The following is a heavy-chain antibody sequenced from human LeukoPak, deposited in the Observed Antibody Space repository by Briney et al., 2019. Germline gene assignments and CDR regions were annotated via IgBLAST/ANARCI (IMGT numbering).Heavy chain of an antibody. CDR2: ITSGGGFK. CDR1: GFPFSDFH. J-gene: IGHJ4*02. D-gene: IGHD3-22*01. V-gene: IGHV3-11*04. Sequence: GGSLRLSCVGAGFPFSDFHMSWIRKAPGKGLEWVSYITSGGGFKYHADSVKGRFSISRDDSKNSVFLQMNSLRVEDTAVYYCARVRPGSSGSYYRTSWGQGTLVTVSS. CDR3: ARVRPGSSGSYYRTS.